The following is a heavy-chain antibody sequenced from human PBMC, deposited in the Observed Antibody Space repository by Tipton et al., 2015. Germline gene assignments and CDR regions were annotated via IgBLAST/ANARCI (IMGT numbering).Heavy chain of an antibody. Sequence: TLSLTCTVSGGSISNYYWSWIRQPPGKGLEWIGYIYYSGSTNYNPSLKSRVTISVNTSKNQFSLKLSSVTAADTAMYYCARDAGIVAAPSRYFHYWGQGTLVTVSS. D-gene: IGHD2-15*01. CDR2: IYYSGST. J-gene: IGHJ1*01. CDR3: ARDAGIVAAPSRYFHY. CDR1: GGSISNYY. V-gene: IGHV4-59*12.